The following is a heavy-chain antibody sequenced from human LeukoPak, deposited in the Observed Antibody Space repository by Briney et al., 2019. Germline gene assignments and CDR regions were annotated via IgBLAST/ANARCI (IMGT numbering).Heavy chain of an antibody. CDR3: ARQTYFYEASGHLNYN. CDR2: IYYGGSP. D-gene: IGHD2-15*01. CDR1: GGSITSDSYY. J-gene: IGHJ4*02. Sequence: SETLSLTCTVSGGSITSDSYYWGWIRQPPGKRLEWIGSIYYGGSPFYNPSLGSRVTMSVNTSTNAFALTLSSVTAADTAVYYCARQTYFYEASGHLNYNWGQGTLVTVSS. V-gene: IGHV4-39*01.